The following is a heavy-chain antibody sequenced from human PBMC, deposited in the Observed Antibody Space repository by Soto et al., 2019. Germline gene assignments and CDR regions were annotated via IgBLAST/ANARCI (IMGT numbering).Heavy chain of an antibody. CDR1: GFTFSSYA. V-gene: IGHV3-23*01. D-gene: IGHD5-18*01. CDR3: AKRVGGYSYAQYYFDH. J-gene: IGHJ4*02. CDR2: ISGSGGST. Sequence: PGGSLRLSCAASGFTFSSYAMSWVRQAPGKGLEWVSAISGSGGSTYYADSVKGRFTISRDNSKNTLYLQMNSLRDEETAVYYYAKRVGGYSYAQYYFDHWGQGTMVIVSS.